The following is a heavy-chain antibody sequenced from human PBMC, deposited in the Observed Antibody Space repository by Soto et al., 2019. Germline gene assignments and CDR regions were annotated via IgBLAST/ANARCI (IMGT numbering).Heavy chain of an antibody. Sequence: GGSLRLSCAASGFTFSSYTLQWVRQAPGKGLEWVSVISTDGVNKYYADSVKGRFTISRDNSRNMVYLEMNSLRTEDTAVYYCARAFLAGTGGDYWGQGTLVTVSS. D-gene: IGHD6-19*01. V-gene: IGHV3-30*04. J-gene: IGHJ4*02. CDR2: ISTDGVNK. CDR3: ARAFLAGTGGDY. CDR1: GFTFSSYT.